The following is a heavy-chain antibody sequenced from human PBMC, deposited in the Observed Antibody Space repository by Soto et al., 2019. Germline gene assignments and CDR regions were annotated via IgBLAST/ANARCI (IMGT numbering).Heavy chain of an antibody. D-gene: IGHD4-17*01. V-gene: IGHV3-64D*06. CDR2: ISSNGDST. CDR1: GFTFSMFS. CDR3: VHPRSTVQIPPT. Sequence: XGSLGLSFLASGFTFSMFSMHWVRQAPGKGLEYVSGISSNGDSTYYADSVKGRFTISRDNSKNTLYPQMSSLRAVDTAVYYCVHPRSTVQIPPTWGQGTLVTVSS. J-gene: IGHJ5*02.